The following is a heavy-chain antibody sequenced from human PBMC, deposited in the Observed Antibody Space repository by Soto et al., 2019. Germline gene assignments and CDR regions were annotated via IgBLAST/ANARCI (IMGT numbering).Heavy chain of an antibody. J-gene: IGHJ3*02. Sequence: GESLKISCKGSGYSFTSYWISWVRQMPGKGLEWMGRIDPSDSYTNYSPSFQGHVTISADKSISTAYLQWSSLKASDTAMYYCARIAVAGTLSRAFAIWGQGTMVTVSS. CDR2: IDPSDSYT. CDR1: GYSFTSYW. V-gene: IGHV5-10-1*01. CDR3: ARIAVAGTLSRAFAI. D-gene: IGHD6-19*01.